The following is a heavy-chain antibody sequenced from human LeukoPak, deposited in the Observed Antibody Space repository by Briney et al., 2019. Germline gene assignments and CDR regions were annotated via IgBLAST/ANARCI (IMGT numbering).Heavy chain of an antibody. V-gene: IGHV3-30*02. J-gene: IGHJ4*02. Sequence: GGSLRLSCAASGFTFSSYGMHWVRQAPGKGLEWVAFIRYDGSSKSYTDSVKGRFTISRDNSKNTVYLQMNSLRAEDTAVYYCAKRRDVAAGGSGAFDYWGQGSLVTVSS. CDR2: IRYDGSSK. CDR3: AKRRDVAAGGSGAFDY. CDR1: GFTFSSYG. D-gene: IGHD6-13*01.